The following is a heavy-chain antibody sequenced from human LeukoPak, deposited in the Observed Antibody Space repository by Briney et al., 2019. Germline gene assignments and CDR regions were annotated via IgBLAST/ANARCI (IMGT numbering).Heavy chain of an antibody. Sequence: SETLSLTCAVYGGSFRGYYWSWIRQPPGKGLEWIGEINHSGSTNYNPSLKSRVTISVDTSKNQFSLKLSSVTAADTAVYYCARLAYSSRVLLYWGQGTLVTVSS. CDR3: ARLAYSSRVLLY. CDR1: GGSFRGYY. D-gene: IGHD6-13*01. V-gene: IGHV4-34*01. J-gene: IGHJ1*01. CDR2: INHSGST.